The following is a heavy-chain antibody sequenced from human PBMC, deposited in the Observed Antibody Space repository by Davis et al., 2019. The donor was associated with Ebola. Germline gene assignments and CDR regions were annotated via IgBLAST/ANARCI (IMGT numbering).Heavy chain of an antibody. CDR1: GFTFSSYA. Sequence: GESLKISCAASGFTFSSYAMNWVRQAPGKGLEWVSYISSSGSTIYYADSVKGRFTISRDNAKNSLYLQMNSLRAEDTAVYYCARLQRITIFGVITASDYWGQGTLVTVSS. D-gene: IGHD3-3*01. V-gene: IGHV3-48*03. J-gene: IGHJ4*02. CDR3: ARLQRITIFGVITASDY. CDR2: ISSSGSTI.